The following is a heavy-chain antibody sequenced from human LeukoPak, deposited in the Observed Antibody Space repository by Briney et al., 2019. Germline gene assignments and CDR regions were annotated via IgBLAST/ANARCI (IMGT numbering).Heavy chain of an antibody. CDR3: ARDQGSGWYVVDY. CDR1: GFTFCSYG. D-gene: IGHD6-19*01. J-gene: IGHJ4*02. V-gene: IGHV3-33*01. CDR2: IWYDGSNK. Sequence: GGSLRLSCAASGFTFCSYGMHWVRQAPGKGLEWVAVIWYDGSNKYYADSVKGRFTISRDNSKNTLYLQMNSLRAEDTAVYYCARDQGSGWYVVDYWCQGTLVTVSS.